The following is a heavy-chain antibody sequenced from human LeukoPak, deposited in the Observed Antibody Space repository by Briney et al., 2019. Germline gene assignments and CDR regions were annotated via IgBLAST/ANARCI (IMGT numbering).Heavy chain of an antibody. Sequence: PSETLSLTCTVSGGSISSYYWSWIRQPPGKGLEWIGDIYYSGSTNSNPSLKSRVTISVDTSKDQFSLKLSSVTAADTAVYYCARAGGYYSYYYGMDVWGQGTTVTVSS. J-gene: IGHJ6*02. V-gene: IGHV4-59*01. D-gene: IGHD3-10*01. CDR1: GGSISSYY. CDR3: ARAGGYYSYYYGMDV. CDR2: IYYSGST.